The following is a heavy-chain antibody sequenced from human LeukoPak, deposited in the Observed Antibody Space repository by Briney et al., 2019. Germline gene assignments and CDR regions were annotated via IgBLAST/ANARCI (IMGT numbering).Heavy chain of an antibody. J-gene: IGHJ3*02. CDR1: GYTFTGYY. D-gene: IGHD3-9*01. Sequence: GASVKVSCKASGYTFTGYYIHWVRQAPGQGLEWMGWISPNSGGTNYAQKFQGSVTMTRDTSITTAYMELSRLRSDDTAVYYCASTLSYYDILTGYYEADRGAFDIWGQGTMVTVSS. CDR3: ASTLSYYDILTGYYEADRGAFDI. V-gene: IGHV1-2*02. CDR2: ISPNSGGT.